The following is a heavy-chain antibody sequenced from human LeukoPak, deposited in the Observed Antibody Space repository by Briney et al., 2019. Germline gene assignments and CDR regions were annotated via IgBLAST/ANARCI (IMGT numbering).Heavy chain of an antibody. J-gene: IGHJ6*03. Sequence: PSQTLSLTCTVSGGSISSGGFYWSWIRQPPGKGLEWIGYIYHSGSTYYNPSLKSRVTISVDRSKNQFSLKLSSVTAADTAVYYCARVGTTVTTGNYYYYMDVWGKGTTVTVSS. CDR3: ARVGTTVTTGNYYYYMDV. CDR2: IYHSGST. V-gene: IGHV4-30-2*01. D-gene: IGHD4-11*01. CDR1: GGSISSGGFY.